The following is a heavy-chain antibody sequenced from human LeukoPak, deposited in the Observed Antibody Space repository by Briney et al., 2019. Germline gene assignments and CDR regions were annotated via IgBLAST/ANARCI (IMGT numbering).Heavy chain of an antibody. J-gene: IGHJ3*02. Sequence: KASETLSLTCTVSGGSISSSSYYWGWIRQPPGKGLEWIGSIYYSGSTYYNPSLKSRVTISVDTSKNQFSLKLSSVTAADTAVYYCARVRSGSYYDAFDIWGQGTMVTVSS. CDR2: IYYSGST. V-gene: IGHV4-39*01. D-gene: IGHD1-26*01. CDR1: GGSISSSSYY. CDR3: ARVRSGSYYDAFDI.